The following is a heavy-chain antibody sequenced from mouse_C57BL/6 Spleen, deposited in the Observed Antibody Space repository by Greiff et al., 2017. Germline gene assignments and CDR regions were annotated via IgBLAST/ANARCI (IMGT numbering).Heavy chain of an antibody. J-gene: IGHJ4*01. D-gene: IGHD2-4*01. V-gene: IGHV1-85*01. CDR3: ARSRYDYEGYGYAMDY. CDR2: IYPRDGST. CDR1: GYTFTSYD. Sequence: QVQLKESGPELVKPGASVKLSCKASGYTFTSYDINWVKQRPGQGLEWIGWIYPRDGSTKYNEKFKGKATLTVDTSSSTAYMELHSLTSEDSAVYFCARSRYDYEGYGYAMDYWGQGTSVTVSS.